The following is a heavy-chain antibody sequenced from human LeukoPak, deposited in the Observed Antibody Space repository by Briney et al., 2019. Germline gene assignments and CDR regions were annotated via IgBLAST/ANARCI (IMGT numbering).Heavy chain of an antibody. Sequence: PSETLSLTCTVSGGSISSYYWSWIRQPPGKGLEWIGYIYYSGSTNYNPSLKSRVTISVDTSKNQFSLKLSSVTAADTAVYYCARTGEVWFGELWYYFDYWGQGTLVTVSS. D-gene: IGHD3-10*01. V-gene: IGHV4-59*01. CDR3: ARTGEVWFGELWYYFDY. J-gene: IGHJ4*02. CDR2: IYYSGST. CDR1: GGSISSYY.